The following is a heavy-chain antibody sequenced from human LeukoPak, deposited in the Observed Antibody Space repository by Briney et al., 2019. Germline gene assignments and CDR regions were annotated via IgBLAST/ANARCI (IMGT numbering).Heavy chain of an antibody. CDR1: GGSISSYY. CDR2: IYYSGST. Sequence: SETLSLTCTVSGGSISSYYWGWIRQPPGKGLEWIGYIYYSGSTNYNPSLKSRVTISVDTSKNQSSLKLSSVTAADTAVYYCAREDTDYDILTGYYLRWFDPWGQGTLVTVSS. J-gene: IGHJ5*02. CDR3: AREDTDYDILTGYYLRWFDP. D-gene: IGHD3-9*01. V-gene: IGHV4-59*01.